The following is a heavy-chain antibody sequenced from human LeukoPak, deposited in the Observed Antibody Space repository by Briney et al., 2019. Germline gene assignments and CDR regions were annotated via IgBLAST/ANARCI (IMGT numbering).Heavy chain of an antibody. CDR1: GFTFSSYA. V-gene: IGHV3-30-3*01. J-gene: IGHJ4*02. CDR2: ISYDGSNK. Sequence: GGSLRLSCAASGFTFSSYAMHWVRQAPGKGLEWVAVISYDGSNKYYADSVKGRFTISRDNSKNTLYLQRNSLRAEDTAVYYCARNYYYDSSGYYLGYWGQGTLVTVSS. CDR3: ARNYYYDSSGYYLGY. D-gene: IGHD3-22*01.